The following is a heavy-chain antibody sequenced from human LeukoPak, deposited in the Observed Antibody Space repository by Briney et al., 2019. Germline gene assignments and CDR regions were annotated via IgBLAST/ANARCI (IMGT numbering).Heavy chain of an antibody. Sequence: GGSLRLSCAASGFTFSDYYMSWIRQAPGEGLEWVSYISSSGSTIYYADSVKGRFTISRDNAKNSLYLQMNSLRVEDTAVYYCAKDIVGGGDDYWGQGTLVIVSS. CDR1: GFTFSDYY. V-gene: IGHV3-11*04. D-gene: IGHD2-21*02. CDR2: ISSSGSTI. J-gene: IGHJ4*02. CDR3: AKDIVGGGDDY.